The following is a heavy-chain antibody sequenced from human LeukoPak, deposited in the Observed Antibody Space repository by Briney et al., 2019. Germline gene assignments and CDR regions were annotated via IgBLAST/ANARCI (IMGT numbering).Heavy chain of an antibody. CDR3: ARSNSGGNPLVDAFDI. D-gene: IGHD4-23*01. V-gene: IGHV1-69*05. J-gene: IGHJ3*02. CDR2: IITIFGTA. Sequence: SVKVSCKASGGTFSSYAISWVRQAPGQGLEWMGGIITIFGTANYAQKFQGRVTITTDESTSTAYMELSSLRSEDTAVYYCARSNSGGNPLVDAFDIWGQGTMVTVSS. CDR1: GGTFSSYA.